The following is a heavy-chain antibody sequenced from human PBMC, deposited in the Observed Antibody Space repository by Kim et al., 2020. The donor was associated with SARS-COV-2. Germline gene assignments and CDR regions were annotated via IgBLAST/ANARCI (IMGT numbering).Heavy chain of an antibody. CDR3: AKEAAGYDFWSGFYWYFDL. V-gene: IGHV3-30*18. CDR2: ISYDGSNK. CDR1: GFTFSSYG. Sequence: GGSLRLSCAASGFTFSSYGMHWVRQAPGKGLEWVAVISYDGSNKYYADSVKGRFTISRDNSKNTLYLQMNSLRAEDTAVYYCAKEAAGYDFWSGFYWYFDLWGRGTLVTVSS. D-gene: IGHD3-3*01. J-gene: IGHJ2*01.